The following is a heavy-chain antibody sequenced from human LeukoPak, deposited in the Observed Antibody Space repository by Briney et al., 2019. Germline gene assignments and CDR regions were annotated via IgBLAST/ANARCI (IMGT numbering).Heavy chain of an antibody. CDR1: GFTFSSYS. CDR2: ISSSSTI. Sequence: GGSLRLSCAASGFTFSSYSMNWVRQAPGKGLEWVSYISSSSTIYYADSVKGRFTISRDNAKNSLYLQMNSLRAEDTAVYYCARGPGVATIFTDYWGQGTLVTVSS. D-gene: IGHD5-24*01. CDR3: ARGPGVATIFTDY. V-gene: IGHV3-48*01. J-gene: IGHJ4*02.